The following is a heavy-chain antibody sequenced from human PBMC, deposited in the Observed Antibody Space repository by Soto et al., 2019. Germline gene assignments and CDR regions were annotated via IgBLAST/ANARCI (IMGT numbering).Heavy chain of an antibody. CDR2: IDSGSSYS. V-gene: IGHV3-21*01. D-gene: IGHD3-22*01. J-gene: IGHJ6*03. Sequence: EVQLVESGGGLVEPGESLRLSCAASGFNFRAFSMNWVRQAPGNGLEWVSSIDSGSSYSFYADSVQDRFTGSRDNAKDSLCPHLNSRRAEGTALYYLARRKQVYDGIARIYDYDSMDVWGQGTAVTVSS. CDR3: ARRKQVYDGIARIYDYDSMDV. CDR1: GFNFRAFS.